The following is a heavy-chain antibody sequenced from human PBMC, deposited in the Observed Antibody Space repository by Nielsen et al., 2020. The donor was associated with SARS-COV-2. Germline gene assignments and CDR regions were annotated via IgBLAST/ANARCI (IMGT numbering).Heavy chain of an antibody. J-gene: IGHJ6*02. CDR3: VRGYNYGYSGMDV. CDR2: IYPGDSDT. D-gene: IGHD5-18*01. V-gene: IGHV5-51*01. CDR1: GYSFTDYW. Sequence: GESLKISCEGSGYSFTDYWIGWVRQMPGKGLEWMGFIYPGDSDTRYRPSFQGQVTISADKSISTAYLQWSSLKASDTAMYFCVRGYNYGYSGMDVWGQGTTVTVSS.